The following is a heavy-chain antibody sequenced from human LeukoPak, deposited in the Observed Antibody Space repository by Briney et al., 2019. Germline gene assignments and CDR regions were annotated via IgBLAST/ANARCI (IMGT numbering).Heavy chain of an antibody. V-gene: IGHV1-46*01. CDR3: ARDQEGFDY. CDR2: IYPRDGST. CDR1: GYTFASNY. J-gene: IGHJ4*02. Sequence: ASVKVSCKASGYTFASNYIHWVRQAPGQGLEWMGMIYPRDGSTSYAQKFQGRVTVTRDTSTSTVRMELSGLRSEDTAVYYCARDQEGFDYWGQGTLVTVSS.